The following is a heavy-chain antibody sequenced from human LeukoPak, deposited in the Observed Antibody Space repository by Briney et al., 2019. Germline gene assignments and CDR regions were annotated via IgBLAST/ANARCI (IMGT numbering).Heavy chain of an antibody. CDR1: GFTFSSYS. CDR3: ARGYDSSGYYPSPFDY. D-gene: IGHD3-22*01. J-gene: IGHJ4*02. V-gene: IGHV3-48*01. CDR2: ISSSSSTI. Sequence: GGSLRLSCAASGFTFSSYSMNWVRQAPGKGLEWVSYISSSSSTIYYADFVKGRFTISRDNAKNSLYLQMNSLRAEDTAVYYCARGYDSSGYYPSPFDYWGQGTLVTVSS.